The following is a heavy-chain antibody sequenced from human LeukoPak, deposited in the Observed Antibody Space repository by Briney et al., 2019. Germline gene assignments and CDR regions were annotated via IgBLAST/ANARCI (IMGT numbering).Heavy chain of an antibody. CDR2: IYYSGST. CDR1: GGSISSYY. J-gene: IGHJ5*02. CDR3: ARAGRITLVRGVISHNWFDP. D-gene: IGHD3-10*01. V-gene: IGHV4-59*01. Sequence: PSETLSLTCTVAGGSISSYYWSWIRQPPGRGLEWIGYIYYSGSTNYNPSLKSRVTISVDTSKNQFSLKLSSVTAADTAVYYCARAGRITLVRGVISHNWFDPWGQGTLVTVSS.